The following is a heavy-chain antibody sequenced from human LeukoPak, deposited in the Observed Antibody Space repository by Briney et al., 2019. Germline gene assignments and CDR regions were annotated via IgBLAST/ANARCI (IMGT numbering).Heavy chain of an antibody. D-gene: IGHD5-24*01. CDR3: ARRWLQFRGLAPFDY. CDR2: IYTSGST. V-gene: IGHV4-4*07. J-gene: IGHJ4*02. Sequence: SETLSLTCTVSGGSINNYYWSWIRQPAGKGLEWIGRIYTSGSTNYNPSLKSRVTISVDTSKNQFSLKLSSVTAADTAVYYCARRWLQFRGLAPFDYWGQGTLVTVSS. CDR1: GGSINNYY.